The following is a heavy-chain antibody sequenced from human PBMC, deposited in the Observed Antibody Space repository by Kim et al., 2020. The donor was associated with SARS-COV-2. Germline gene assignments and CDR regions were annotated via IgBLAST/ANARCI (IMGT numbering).Heavy chain of an antibody. Sequence: SETLSLTCAVYGGSFSGYYWSWIRQPPGKGLEWIGEINHSGSTNYNPSLKSRVTISVDTTKNQFSLGLSSVTAADTAVYYCARGGVVVPAAIFYWGQGTLVTVSS. D-gene: IGHD2-2*01. CDR1: GGSFSGYY. CDR2: INHSGST. CDR3: ARGGVVVPAAIFY. J-gene: IGHJ4*02. V-gene: IGHV4-34*01.